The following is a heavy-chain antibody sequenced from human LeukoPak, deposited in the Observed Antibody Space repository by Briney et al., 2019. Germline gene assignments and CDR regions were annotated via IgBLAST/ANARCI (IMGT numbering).Heavy chain of an antibody. CDR3: AKDEVAAITFGADR. CDR2: ISGSGGST. CDR1: GFTFSSYA. J-gene: IGHJ5*02. Sequence: GGSLRLSCAASGFTFSSYAMSWVRQAPGKGLEWVSAISGSGGSTYYADSVKGRFTISRDNSKNTPYLQMNSLRAEDTAVYYCAKDEVAAITFGADRWGQGTLVTVSS. D-gene: IGHD2-15*01. V-gene: IGHV3-23*01.